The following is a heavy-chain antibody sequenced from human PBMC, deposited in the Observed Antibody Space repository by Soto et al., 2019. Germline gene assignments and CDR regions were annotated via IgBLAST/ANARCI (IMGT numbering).Heavy chain of an antibody. CDR3: ARLGKIGYFDY. CDR2: IYYSGNT. CDR1: GGSISSNNCY. Sequence: PSETLSLTCTVSGGSISSNNCYWGWVRQPPGKGLEWIGSIYYSGNTYYNPSLKSRVTMSVDTPKNQFSLKLTSVTAADTTVYYCARLGKIGYFDYWGQGALVTVSS. V-gene: IGHV4-39*01. J-gene: IGHJ4*02.